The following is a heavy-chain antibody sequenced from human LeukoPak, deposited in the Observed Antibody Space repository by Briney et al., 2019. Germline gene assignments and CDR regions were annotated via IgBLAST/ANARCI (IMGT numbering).Heavy chain of an antibody. V-gene: IGHV3-73*01. CDR3: ARPTAVEWVSDY. J-gene: IGHJ4*02. CDR1: GFTFSDSA. D-gene: IGHD4-23*01. Sequence: QAGGSLRLSCAASGFTFSDSAIYWVRQASGKGLEWVGRIRSKANSYVTAYGASVKGRFTISRDDSKNTAYLQMNSVKTEDTAVYFCARPTAVEWVSDYWGQGTLVTVSS. CDR2: IRSKANSYVT.